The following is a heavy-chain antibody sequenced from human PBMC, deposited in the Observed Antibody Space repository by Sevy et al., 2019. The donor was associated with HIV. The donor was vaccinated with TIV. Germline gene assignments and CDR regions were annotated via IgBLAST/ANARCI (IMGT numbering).Heavy chain of an antibody. J-gene: IGHJ4*02. CDR3: TIDNWGSIVY. CDR1: GGSLDVFG. D-gene: IGHD3-16*01. Sequence: SETLSLTCTVSGGSLDVFGWTWVRQPPGKGLEWIGYAYYNGGTNYNPSLKGRITIPVGTSARQFSLHLNSVTAADTAIYNCTIDNWGSIVYWGQGILVSDSS. V-gene: IGHV4-59*01. CDR2: AYYNGGT.